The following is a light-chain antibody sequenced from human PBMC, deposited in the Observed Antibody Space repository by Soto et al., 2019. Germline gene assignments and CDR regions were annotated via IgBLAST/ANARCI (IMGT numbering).Light chain of an antibody. V-gene: IGKV4-1*01. CDR1: QSVLYSSNSANY. J-gene: IGKJ4*01. Sequence: DIVMTQSPDSLAVSLGERATINCKSSQSVLYSSNSANYLAWYQQKPGQPPKLLIYWASTRESGVPDRFSGRGSGTDFSLTISSLQAEDFATYYCQQYYSSPPAFGGGTKVEIK. CDR2: WAS. CDR3: QQYYSSPPA.